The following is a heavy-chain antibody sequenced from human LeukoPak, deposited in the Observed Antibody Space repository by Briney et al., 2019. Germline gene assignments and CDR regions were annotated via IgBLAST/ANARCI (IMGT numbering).Heavy chain of an antibody. D-gene: IGHD5-24*01. Sequence: PGGSLRLSCAASGFTFSSYWMHWVRQAPGKGLVWVSRINSDGSSTSYADSVKGRFTISRDNAKNTLYLQMNSLGAEDTAVYYCARDGYNLQLDYWGQGTLVTVSS. V-gene: IGHV3-74*01. J-gene: IGHJ4*02. CDR3: ARDGYNLQLDY. CDR1: GFTFSSYW. CDR2: INSDGSST.